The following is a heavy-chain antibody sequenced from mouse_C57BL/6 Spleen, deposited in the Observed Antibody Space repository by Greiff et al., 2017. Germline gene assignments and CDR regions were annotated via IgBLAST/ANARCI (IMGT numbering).Heavy chain of an antibody. D-gene: IGHD2-4*01. Sequence: VKLVESGPGLVQPSQSLSITCTVSGFSLTSYGVHWVRQSPGKGLEWLGVIWSGGSTDYNAAFISRLSISKDNSKSQVFFKMNSLQADDTAIYYCARNSYDYDGDWYFDVWGTGTTVTVSS. CDR2: IWSGGST. J-gene: IGHJ1*03. CDR3: ARNSYDYDGDWYFDV. V-gene: IGHV2-2*01. CDR1: GFSLTSYG.